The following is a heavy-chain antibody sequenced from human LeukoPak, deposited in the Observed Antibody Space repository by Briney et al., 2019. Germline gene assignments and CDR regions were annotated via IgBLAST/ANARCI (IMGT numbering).Heavy chain of an antibody. CDR3: AGRPTGYSSGYIH. J-gene: IGHJ4*02. Sequence: PGGSLRLSCVASGFIVSNNYMGWVRQAPGKGLEWVSVLYNAGSTYYADSVKGRFTISRDNSKNTLYLQMYSLRAEDTAVYYCAGRPTGYSSGYIHWGQGTLVTVSS. D-gene: IGHD5-18*01. CDR1: GFIVSNNY. CDR2: LYNAGST. V-gene: IGHV3-53*01.